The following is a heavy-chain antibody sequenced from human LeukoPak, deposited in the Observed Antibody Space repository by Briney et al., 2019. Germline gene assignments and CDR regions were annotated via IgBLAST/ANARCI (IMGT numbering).Heavy chain of an antibody. Sequence: PSETLSLTCIVSGGSISSSSYYWGWIRQPPGKGLEWIGSIYYSGSTYYNPSLKSRVTISVDTSKNQFSLKLSSVTAADTAVYYCARFSYGDYGSFDYWGQGTLVTVSS. J-gene: IGHJ4*02. CDR2: IYYSGST. CDR3: ARFSYGDYGSFDY. V-gene: IGHV4-39*01. CDR1: GGSISSSSYY. D-gene: IGHD4-17*01.